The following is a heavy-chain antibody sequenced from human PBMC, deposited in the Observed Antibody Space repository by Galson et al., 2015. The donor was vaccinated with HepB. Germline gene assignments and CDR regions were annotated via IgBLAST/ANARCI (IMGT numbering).Heavy chain of an antibody. V-gene: IGHV3-48*01. CDR1: GFTFSSYR. Sequence: SLRLSCAASGFTFSSYRMNWVRQAPGKGLEWVSYISGTSNTIYYADSVKGRFTISRDNAKSSLYLQMNSLRAEDTAVYYCARESTGYSSGWWGIDYWGQGTLVTVSS. CDR2: ISGTSNTI. J-gene: IGHJ4*02. D-gene: IGHD6-19*01. CDR3: ARESTGYSSGWWGIDY.